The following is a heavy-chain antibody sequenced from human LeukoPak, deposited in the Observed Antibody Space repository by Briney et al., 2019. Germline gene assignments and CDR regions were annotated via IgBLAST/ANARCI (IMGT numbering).Heavy chain of an antibody. CDR3: ARLGAAWGSIKGYFDY. V-gene: IGHV4-39*01. CDR1: GGSISSSSYY. J-gene: IGHJ4*02. CDR2: IYYSGTT. Sequence: SETLSLTCTVSGGSISSSSYYWGWIRQPPGKGLEWIGIIYYSGTTFYNPSLKSRITVSVDTSKNQFSLRLSSVTAADTAVYFCARLGAAWGSIKGYFDYWGQGTLVTVSS. D-gene: IGHD3-16*01.